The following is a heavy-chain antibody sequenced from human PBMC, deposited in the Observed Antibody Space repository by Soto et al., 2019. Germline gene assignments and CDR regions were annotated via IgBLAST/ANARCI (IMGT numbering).Heavy chain of an antibody. CDR1: GFTFSNFA. V-gene: IGHV3-23*01. Sequence: EVQVLESGGGSVQPGGSLRLSCAASGFTFSNFAMSWVRHAPGKGLEWVSEITGSTGTTYYADYVKGRFIISRDNSKNTVHLQMNSLRAEDTAVDYCAKDTSSSPSYMDVWGKGTTVTVSS. CDR3: AKDTSSSPSYMDV. D-gene: IGHD2-2*01. J-gene: IGHJ6*03. CDR2: ITGSTGTT.